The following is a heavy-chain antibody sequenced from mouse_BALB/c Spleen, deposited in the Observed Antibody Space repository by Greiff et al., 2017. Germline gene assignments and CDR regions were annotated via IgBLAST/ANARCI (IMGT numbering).Heavy chain of an antibody. CDR1: GYTFTDYA. V-gene: IGHV1S137*01. CDR3: ARTYDYDTMDY. CDR2: ISTYYGDA. D-gene: IGHD2-4*01. Sequence: VKLQESGAELVRPGVSVKISCKGSGYTFTDYAMHWVKQSHAKSLEWIGVISTYYGDASYNQKFKGKATMTVDKSSSTAYMELARLTSEDSAIYYCARTYDYDTMDYWGQGTSVTVSS. J-gene: IGHJ4*01.